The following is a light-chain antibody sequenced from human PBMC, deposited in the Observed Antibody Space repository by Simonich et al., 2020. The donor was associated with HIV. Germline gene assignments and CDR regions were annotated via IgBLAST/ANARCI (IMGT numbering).Light chain of an antibody. CDR1: SSDVGSFNL. V-gene: IGLV2-23*01. Sequence: QSALTQPPSVSGSPGQSVTISCTGTSSDVGSFNLVSWYQQFPGKAPKLIIYEGNKRPSGVSNSFSGSKSGNSDSLTISGLQAEDEADYYCCSYAGSSTLVFGGGTKLTVL. CDR2: EGN. J-gene: IGLJ3*02. CDR3: CSYAGSSTLV.